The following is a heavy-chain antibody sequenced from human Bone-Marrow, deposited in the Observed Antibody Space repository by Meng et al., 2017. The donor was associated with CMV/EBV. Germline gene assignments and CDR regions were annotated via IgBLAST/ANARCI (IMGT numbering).Heavy chain of an antibody. CDR1: GYTFTGYY. V-gene: IGHV1-2*02. Sequence: SVTVSCQASGYTFTGYYMHWVRQAPGQGREWMGWINPNSGGTNYAQKFQGRVTMTSDTSISTAYMELSRLRSDDGAVYYCARGHVSGGSGYGSSGVGDYWGQGTLVTVSS. J-gene: IGHJ4*02. CDR3: ARGHVSGGSGYGSSGVGDY. CDR2: INPNSGGT. D-gene: IGHD5-12*01.